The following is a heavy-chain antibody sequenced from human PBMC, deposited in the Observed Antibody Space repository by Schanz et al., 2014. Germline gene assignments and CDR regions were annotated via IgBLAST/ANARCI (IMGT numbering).Heavy chain of an antibody. CDR1: GFTFSTYA. J-gene: IGHJ4*02. CDR3: AKDTGYCHGGACYCFEY. V-gene: IGHV3-23*04. CDR2: LTGSGGGT. D-gene: IGHD2-8*02. Sequence: EVQLVESGGGLVQPGGSLRLSCVASGFTFSTYAMSWVRQAPGKGPEWVSSLTGSGGGTYYADSVRGRFAISRDNSKNTLYLEMDSLRPEDTAVYFCAKDTGYCHGGACYCFEYWGLGILVIVSS.